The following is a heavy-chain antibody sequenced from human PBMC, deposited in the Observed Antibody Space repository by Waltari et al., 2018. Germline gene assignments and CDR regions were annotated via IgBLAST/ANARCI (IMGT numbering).Heavy chain of an antibody. V-gene: IGHV3-7*01. D-gene: IGHD5-12*01. CDR3: ARAVDVADY. J-gene: IGHJ4*02. Sequence: EIQVVESGGGLVQPGGSLRLSCAASGFTLSRYWMSWVRQAPGKGLEWVANIKQDGSAKFYLDSVKGRFTISRDNAKNTLYLQMNSLRAEDTALYYCARAVDVADYWGQGTLVTVSS. CDR2: IKQDGSAK. CDR1: GFTLSRYW.